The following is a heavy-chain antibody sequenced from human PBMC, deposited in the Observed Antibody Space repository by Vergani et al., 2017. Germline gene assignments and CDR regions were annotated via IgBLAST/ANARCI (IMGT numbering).Heavy chain of an antibody. Sequence: EVQLVESGGGLVQPGGSLRLSCAASGFTFSSYWMSWVRQAPGKGLEWVANIKQDGSEKYYVDSVKGRFTISRDNAKNSLYLQMNSLRAEDTAVYYCARDYPAIAAAGLPDFDPWGQGTLVTVSS. CDR3: ARDYPAIAAAGLPDFDP. CDR1: GFTFSSYW. D-gene: IGHD6-13*01. CDR2: IKQDGSEK. J-gene: IGHJ5*02. V-gene: IGHV3-7*03.